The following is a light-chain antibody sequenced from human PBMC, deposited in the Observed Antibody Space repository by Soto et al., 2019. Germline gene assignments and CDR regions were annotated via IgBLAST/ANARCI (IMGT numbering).Light chain of an antibody. Sequence: EIVLTQSPATLSVSLGASATLSCRASQSVSLSLAWFQMRPGQPPRLLIYGASTRATDIPARFSGSGSGTDFTLTISSLQSEDFAGYFCQQYHIWPSWTFGQGTKVELK. CDR3: QQYHIWPSWT. V-gene: IGKV3-15*01. CDR2: GAS. J-gene: IGKJ1*01. CDR1: QSVSLS.